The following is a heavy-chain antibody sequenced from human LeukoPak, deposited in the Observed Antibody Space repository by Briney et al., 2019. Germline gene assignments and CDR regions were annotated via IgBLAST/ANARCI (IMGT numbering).Heavy chain of an antibody. CDR3: ARASIAASRYDY. CDR1: GGSFSGYY. CDR2: INHSGST. J-gene: IGHJ4*02. V-gene: IGHV4-34*01. Sequence: PSETLSLTCAVYGGSFSGYYWSWIRQPPGKGLEWIGEINHSGSTNYNPSLKSRVTISVDTSKNQFSLKLSSVTAADTAVYYCARASIAASRYDYWGQGTLVTVSS. D-gene: IGHD6-6*01.